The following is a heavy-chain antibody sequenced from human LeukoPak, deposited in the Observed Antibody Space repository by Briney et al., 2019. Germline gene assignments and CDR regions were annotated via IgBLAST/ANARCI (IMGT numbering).Heavy chain of an antibody. J-gene: IGHJ6*03. CDR1: GDSITSAGYY. V-gene: IGHV4-39*07. Sequence: SETLSLTCSVSGDSITSAGYYWGWIRQPPGKGLEWIGSIYYSANAYYDPSLKSRVTISVDASKNQFSLKLSSVTAADTAVYYCARLRGSSSSWGMRFYYYMDVWGKGTTVTVSS. D-gene: IGHD6-13*01. CDR2: IYYSANA. CDR3: ARLRGSSSSWGMRFYYYMDV.